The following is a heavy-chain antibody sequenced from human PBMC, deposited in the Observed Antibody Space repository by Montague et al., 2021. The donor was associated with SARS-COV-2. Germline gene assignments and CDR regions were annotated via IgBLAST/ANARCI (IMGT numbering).Heavy chain of an antibody. Sequence: SETLSLTCTVSGGSVSSGSYYWRWIRQPPGKGLEWIGYIYYSGSTNYNPSLKSRVTISVDTSKNQFSLKLSSVTAADTAVYYCARDPWHITIFGVVTRYGMDVWGQGTTVTVSS. CDR2: IYYSGST. V-gene: IGHV4-61*01. D-gene: IGHD3-3*01. J-gene: IGHJ6*02. CDR3: ARDPWHITIFGVVTRYGMDV. CDR1: GGSVSSGSYY.